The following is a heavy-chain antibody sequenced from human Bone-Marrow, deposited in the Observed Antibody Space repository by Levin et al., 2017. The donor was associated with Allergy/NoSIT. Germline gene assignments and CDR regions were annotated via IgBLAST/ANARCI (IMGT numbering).Heavy chain of an antibody. CDR1: GFTFSSYG. D-gene: IGHD3-16*02. CDR2: ISYDGSNK. J-gene: IGHJ4*02. V-gene: IGHV3-30*18. CDR3: AKDSNDYVWGSYRPEDYYFDY. Sequence: GGSLRLSCAASGFTFSSYGMHWVRQAPGKGLEWVAVISYDGSNKYYADSVKGRFTISRDNSKNTLYLQMNSLRAEDTAVYYCAKDSNDYVWGSYRPEDYYFDYWGQGTLVTVSS.